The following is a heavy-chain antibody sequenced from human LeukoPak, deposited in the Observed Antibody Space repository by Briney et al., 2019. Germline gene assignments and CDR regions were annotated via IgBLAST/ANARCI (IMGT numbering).Heavy chain of an antibody. Sequence: GESLRLSCAASRFTFSSYMMHWVRQAPGKGLEWVSSVSSGSNYIYYADSVKGRFTISRDNAKNSLYLQMNSLRAEDTAVYYCAREDGITIFGVVIAPLDYWGQGTLVTVSS. D-gene: IGHD3-3*01. CDR1: RFTFSSYM. CDR2: VSSGSNYI. V-gene: IGHV3-21*01. J-gene: IGHJ4*02. CDR3: AREDGITIFGVVIAPLDY.